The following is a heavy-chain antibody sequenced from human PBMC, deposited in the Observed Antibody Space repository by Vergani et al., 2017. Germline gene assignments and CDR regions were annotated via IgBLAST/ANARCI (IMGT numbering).Heavy chain of an antibody. CDR2: IIPIFGTA. V-gene: IGHV1-69*18. CDR1: GGTFSSYA. J-gene: IGHJ6*02. CDR3: ARGTWYCSSTSCDTGVTYYGMDV. D-gene: IGHD2-2*02. Sequence: QVQLVQSGAEVKKPGSSVKVSCKASGGTFSSYAISWVRQAPGQGLEWMGRIIPIFGTANYAQKFQGRVTITADESTRTAYMELSSLRSEDTAVYYCARGTWYCSSTSCDTGVTYYGMDVWGQGTMVTVSS.